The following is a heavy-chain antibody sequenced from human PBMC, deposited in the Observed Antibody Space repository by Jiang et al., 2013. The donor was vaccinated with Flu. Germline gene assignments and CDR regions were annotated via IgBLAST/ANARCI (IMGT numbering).Heavy chain of an antibody. D-gene: IGHD3-10*01. J-gene: IGHJ5*01. Sequence: QLVESGGGVVQPGRSLRLSCVASGFTFSRYAMHWVRQAPGKGLEWVAHTSYDGTNEYYADSVKGRFTASRDSSKNTLYLQMNSLRGEDTAVYFCAREDRLRIRGVISLCLLDSWGQGTLVTVSS. V-gene: IGHV3-30-3*01. CDR2: TSYDGTNE. CDR3: AREDRLRIRGVISLCLLDS. CDR1: GFTFSRYA.